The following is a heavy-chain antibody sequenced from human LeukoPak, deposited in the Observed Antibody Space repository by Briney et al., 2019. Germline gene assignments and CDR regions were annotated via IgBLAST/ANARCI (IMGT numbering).Heavy chain of an antibody. J-gene: IGHJ5*02. CDR3: ARPFRQFDSSSSYYSFDL. CDR2: ISYDGSNK. CDR1: GFTFSSYA. Sequence: GGCLRLSCAASGFTFSSYAMHWVRQAPGKGLEWVAVISYDGSNKYYTDSVKGRFTVSRDNAKNTLYLQMNSRRAEDTAVYCCARPFRQFDSSSSYYSFDLWGRGTVVTVSS. V-gene: IGHV3-30*10. D-gene: IGHD3-22*01.